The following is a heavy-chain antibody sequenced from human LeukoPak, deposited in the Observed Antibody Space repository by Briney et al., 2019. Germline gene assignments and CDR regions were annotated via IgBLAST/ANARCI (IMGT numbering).Heavy chain of an antibody. CDR1: GGTFSSYT. J-gene: IGHJ3*02. Sequence: SVKVSCKASGGTFSSYTISWVRQAPGQGLEWMGRIIPIFGTANYAQKFQGRVTITTDESTSTAYMELSSLRSEDTAVYYCAREGYCTNGVCYTRAFDIWGQGTMVTVSS. V-gene: IGHV1-69*05. CDR3: AREGYCTNGVCYTRAFDI. D-gene: IGHD2-8*01. CDR2: IIPIFGTA.